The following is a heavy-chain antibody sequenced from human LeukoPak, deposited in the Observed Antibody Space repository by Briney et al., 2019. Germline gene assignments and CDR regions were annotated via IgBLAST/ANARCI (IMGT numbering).Heavy chain of an antibody. CDR2: INPNSGGT. D-gene: IGHD1-26*01. V-gene: IGHV1-2*02. Sequence: ASVKVSCKASGYTFTGYYMHWVRQAPGQGLEWMGWINPNSGGTNYAQKFQGRVTMTRDTSISTAYMELSRLRSDDTAVYCCAREASGSYFNWFDPWGQGTLVTVSS. J-gene: IGHJ5*02. CDR1: GYTFTGYY. CDR3: AREASGSYFNWFDP.